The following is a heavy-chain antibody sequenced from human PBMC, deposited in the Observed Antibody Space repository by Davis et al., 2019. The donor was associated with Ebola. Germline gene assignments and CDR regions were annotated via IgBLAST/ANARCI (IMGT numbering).Heavy chain of an antibody. CDR1: GFSFSSYA. V-gene: IGHV3-23*01. CDR3: AKDLGTSGVFDI. Sequence: GGSLRLSCAGSGFSFSSYAMSWVRQAPGKGLEWVSAISASAGSTSYADSVNGRFTISRDNSKNTLYLQMNTLGAEDTAVYYCAKDLGTSGVFDIWGQGTVVTVSS. D-gene: IGHD2-8*01. CDR2: ISASAGST. J-gene: IGHJ3*02.